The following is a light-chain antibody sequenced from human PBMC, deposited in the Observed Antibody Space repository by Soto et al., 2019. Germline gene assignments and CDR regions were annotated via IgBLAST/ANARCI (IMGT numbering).Light chain of an antibody. CDR3: NSYTSTSTPYV. CDR2: EVS. V-gene: IGLV2-14*01. CDR1: SSDVGGYRY. Sequence: QSVLTQPASVSGSPGQSITISCTGTSSDVGGYRYVSWFQQHPGKAPKLIIYEVSNRPSGVSNRFSGSKSGNTASLTISGLQAEDEADYYCNSYTSTSTPYVFGTGTKVTVL. J-gene: IGLJ1*01.